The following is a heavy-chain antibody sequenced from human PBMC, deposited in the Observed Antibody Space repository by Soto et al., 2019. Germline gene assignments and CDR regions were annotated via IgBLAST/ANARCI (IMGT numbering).Heavy chain of an antibody. Sequence: PGGSLRLSCAASGFTFSSYGMHWVRQAPGKGLEWVAVISYDGSNKYYADSVKGRFAISRDNSKNTLYLQMNSLRAEDTAVYYCAKDRIAAAGTGYYYGMDVWGQGTTVTVSS. CDR3: AKDRIAAAGTGYYYGMDV. V-gene: IGHV3-30*18. J-gene: IGHJ6*02. D-gene: IGHD6-13*01. CDR2: ISYDGSNK. CDR1: GFTFSSYG.